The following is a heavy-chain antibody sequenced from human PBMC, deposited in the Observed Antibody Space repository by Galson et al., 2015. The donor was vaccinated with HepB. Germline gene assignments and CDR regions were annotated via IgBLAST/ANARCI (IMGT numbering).Heavy chain of an antibody. Sequence: SLRLSCAASGFIFSSYGMTWVRQAPGEGLEKGLEWVSAFSASDGSTQYADSVKGRFTISRDSSKNLVYLHMTSLRAEDTAVYYCAKARPAAAGTGAFDVWGQGTMVTVSS. V-gene: IGHV3-23*01. D-gene: IGHD6-13*01. CDR1: GFIFSSYG. CDR3: AKARPAAAGTGAFDV. CDR2: FSASDGST. J-gene: IGHJ3*01.